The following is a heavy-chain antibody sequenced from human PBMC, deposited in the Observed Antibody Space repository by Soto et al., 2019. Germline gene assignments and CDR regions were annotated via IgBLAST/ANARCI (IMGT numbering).Heavy chain of an antibody. CDR2: ISSSSSYI. CDR1: GFTFSSYS. Sequence: EVQLVESGGGLVKPGGSLRLSCAASGFTFSSYSMNWVRQAPGKGLEWVSSISSSSSYIYYADSVKGRFTISRDNAKNSLYLQMNALRAEDTAVYYGARDPPGNLEDIVVVPAARGSYYYYGMDVWGQGTTVTVSS. D-gene: IGHD2-2*01. J-gene: IGHJ6*02. V-gene: IGHV3-21*01. CDR3: ARDPPGNLEDIVVVPAARGSYYYYGMDV.